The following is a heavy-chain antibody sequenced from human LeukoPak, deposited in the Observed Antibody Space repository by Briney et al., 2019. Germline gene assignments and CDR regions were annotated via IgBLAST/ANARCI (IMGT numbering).Heavy chain of an antibody. V-gene: IGHV4-4*07. D-gene: IGHD3-22*01. CDR1: GGSITGYY. CDR2: VYSSGVG. J-gene: IGHJ4*02. Sequence: SETLSLTCTVSGGSITGYYWNWIRQPAGQGLEWLGRVYSSGVGNYNPSLTSRVTMSVDASKNKFSLKLTSLTAADTAVYYCEREEFLHEIDSSGYFVYWGQGPLVTVSS. CDR3: EREEFLHEIDSSGYFVY.